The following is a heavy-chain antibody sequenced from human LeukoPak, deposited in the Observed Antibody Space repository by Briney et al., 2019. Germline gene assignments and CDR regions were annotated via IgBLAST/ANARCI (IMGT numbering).Heavy chain of an antibody. CDR1: GYTFTSYA. D-gene: IGHD3-10*01. CDR2: INAGNGNT. CDR3: ARDLYYGSGSPPYYYYGMDV. J-gene: IGHJ6*04. Sequence: ASVKVSCKASGYTFTSYAMHWVRQAPGQRLEWVGWINAGNGNTKYSQKFQGRVTITRDTSASTAYMELSSLRSEDTAVYYCARDLYYGSGSPPYYYYGMDVWGKATTVTVSS. V-gene: IGHV1-3*01.